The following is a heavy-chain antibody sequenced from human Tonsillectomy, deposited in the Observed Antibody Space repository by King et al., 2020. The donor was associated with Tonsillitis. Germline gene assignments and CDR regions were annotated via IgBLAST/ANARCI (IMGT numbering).Heavy chain of an antibody. CDR1: GFTFSSYG. V-gene: IGHV3-30*18. Sequence: VQLVESGGGVVQPGRSLRLSCAASGFTFSSYGMHWVRQAPGKGLEWVAVISYDGSNKYYSDSVKGRFTISRDNSKNTLYLQMNSLRAEDTAVYYCAKTRGSSGYYSFDYWGQGTPVTVSS. J-gene: IGHJ4*02. CDR2: ISYDGSNK. CDR3: AKTRGSSGYYSFDY. D-gene: IGHD3-22*01.